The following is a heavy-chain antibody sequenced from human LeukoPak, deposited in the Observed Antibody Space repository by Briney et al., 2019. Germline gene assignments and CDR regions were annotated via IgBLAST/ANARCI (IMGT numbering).Heavy chain of an antibody. CDR1: GFTSRNYW. CDR3: ARDMFSGSYSGVNY. CDR2: INSDGSST. Sequence: GGSLRLSCAASGFTSRNYWMHWVRQAPGKGLVWVSRINSDGSSTRYADSVKGRFTISRDNAKNSLYLQMNSLRAEDTAVYYCARDMFSGSYSGVNYWGQGILVTVSS. D-gene: IGHD1-26*01. J-gene: IGHJ4*02. V-gene: IGHV3-74*01.